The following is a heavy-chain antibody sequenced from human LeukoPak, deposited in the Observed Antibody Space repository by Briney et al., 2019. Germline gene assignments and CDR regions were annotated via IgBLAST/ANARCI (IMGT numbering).Heavy chain of an antibody. CDR2: ISAYNGNT. D-gene: IGHD6-6*01. J-gene: IGHJ3*02. CDR3: ARAPPVSSSALAFDI. V-gene: IGHV1-18*01. Sequence: ASVKVSCKASGYTFTSYGILWVRQAPGQGLEGMGWISAYNGNTNYAQKLQGRVTMTTETSTSTAYMELRSLRSDDTAVYYCARAPPVSSSALAFDIARQGTMVSVSS. CDR1: GYTFTSYG.